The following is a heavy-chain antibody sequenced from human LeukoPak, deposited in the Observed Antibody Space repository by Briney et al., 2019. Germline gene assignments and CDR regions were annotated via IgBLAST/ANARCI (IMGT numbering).Heavy chain of an antibody. V-gene: IGHV4-59*01. Sequence: SETLSLTCTVSGGSISSYYWSWIRQPPGEELEWMGYIYYSGSTNYNPSLKSRVTISVDTSKNQFSLKLSSVTAADTAVYYCARGGRILLYYMDVWGKGTTVTVSS. CDR1: GGSISSYY. D-gene: IGHD2-15*01. CDR2: IYYSGST. CDR3: ARGGRILLYYMDV. J-gene: IGHJ6*03.